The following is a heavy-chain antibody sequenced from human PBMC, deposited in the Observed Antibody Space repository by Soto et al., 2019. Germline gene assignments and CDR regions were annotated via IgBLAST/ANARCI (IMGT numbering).Heavy chain of an antibody. D-gene: IGHD2-15*01. V-gene: IGHV4-4*02. J-gene: IGHJ4*02. CDR1: SGSISSSNW. CDR2: IYHSGST. Sequence: SETLSLTCAVSSGSISSSNWWSWVRQPPGKGLEWIGEIYHSGSTNYNPSLKSRVTISVDKSKNQFSLKLSSVTAADTAVYYCARGAATDFPGSFDYWGQGTLVTVPQ. CDR3: ARGAATDFPGSFDY.